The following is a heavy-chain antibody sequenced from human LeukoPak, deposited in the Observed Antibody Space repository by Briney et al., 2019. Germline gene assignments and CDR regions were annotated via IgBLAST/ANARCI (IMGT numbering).Heavy chain of an antibody. CDR2: ISTGGHTM. Sequence: AGGSLRLSCAASGFCFSCNNMQWARQAPGKGLEWISYISTGGHTMYYADSVRGRFTISRDNAKNSLYLQMNGLRAEDTVVYYCARELYRGLGNWFDPWGQGTQVTVSS. D-gene: IGHD3-10*01. J-gene: IGHJ5*02. CDR1: GFCFSCNN. CDR3: ARELYRGLGNWFDP. V-gene: IGHV3-48*01.